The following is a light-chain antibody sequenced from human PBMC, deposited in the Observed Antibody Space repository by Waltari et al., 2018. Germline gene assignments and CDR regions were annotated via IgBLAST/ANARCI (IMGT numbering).Light chain of an antibody. Sequence: WYQQHPNKAPRLLIDGVITRPSGISSRFSASKSGNTASLTISGLQSDDESHYYCSSYTRSGARIFGSGTKVTVL. V-gene: IGLV2-14*03. J-gene: IGLJ6*01. CDR3: SSYTRSGARI. CDR2: GVI.